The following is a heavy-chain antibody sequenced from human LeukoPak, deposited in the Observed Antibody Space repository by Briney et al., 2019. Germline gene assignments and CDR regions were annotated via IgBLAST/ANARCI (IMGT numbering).Heavy chain of an antibody. CDR3: ARLYSGTRPPDS. CDR1: GDSISSSSYY. CDR2: IYYRGRT. Sequence: SETLSLTCTVSGDSISSSSYYWGWVHQPPGKGLEWIGSIYYRGRTYYNPSLKSRVTISVDTSKSQFSLKLTSVTAADTAVYYCARLYSGTRPPDSWGQGTLVTVSS. D-gene: IGHD3-10*01. J-gene: IGHJ5*01. V-gene: IGHV4-39*01.